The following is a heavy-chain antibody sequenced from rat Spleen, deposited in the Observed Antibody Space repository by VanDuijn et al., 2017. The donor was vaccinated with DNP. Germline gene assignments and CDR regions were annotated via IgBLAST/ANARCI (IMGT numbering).Heavy chain of an antibody. CDR2: INSDGSSI. J-gene: IGHJ2*01. CDR1: GFTFSDYY. CDR3: ARWNSGHFDY. V-gene: IGHV5-22*01. Sequence: EVQLVESGGGLVQPGRSLTLSCAASGFTFSDYYIAWVRQAPKKGLEWVASINSDGSSIYYGDSVKGRFTMSRDNAKSTLYLQMNSLRSEDMATYYCARWNSGHFDYWGQGVMVPVSS. D-gene: IGHD4-3*01.